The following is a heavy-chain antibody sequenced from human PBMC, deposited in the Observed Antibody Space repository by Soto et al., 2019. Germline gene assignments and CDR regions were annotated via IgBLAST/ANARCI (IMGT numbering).Heavy chain of an antibody. D-gene: IGHD2-8*02. CDR2: MYYGGRT. Sequence: PSETLSLTCTVSGGSISSYYWSWIRQPPGKGLEWIGYMYYGGRTNYNPSLKSRVTISVGTSKMQVSLKLSSVTAADTAVYFCARGTPSPLIVRSTRGPWFDPWGQGTLVTVSS. CDR1: GGSISSYY. J-gene: IGHJ5*02. CDR3: ARGTPSPLIVRSTRGPWFDP. V-gene: IGHV4-59*08.